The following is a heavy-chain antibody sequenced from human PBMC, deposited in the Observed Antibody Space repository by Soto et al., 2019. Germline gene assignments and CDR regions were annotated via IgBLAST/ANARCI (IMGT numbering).Heavy chain of an antibody. D-gene: IGHD5-12*01. V-gene: IGHV1-18*01. CDR1: GYTFTSYG. CDR3: ARVRLTDSYSGYDYDFDC. J-gene: IGHJ4*02. CDR2: ISAYNGNT. Sequence: QVQLVQSGAEVKKPGASVKVSCKASGYTFTSYGISWVRQAPGQGLEWMGWISAYNGNTNYAQKLQGRVTMTTDTSTSTAYMELRSLRSYEPAVYYCARVRLTDSYSGYDYDFDCWGQGTLVTFSS.